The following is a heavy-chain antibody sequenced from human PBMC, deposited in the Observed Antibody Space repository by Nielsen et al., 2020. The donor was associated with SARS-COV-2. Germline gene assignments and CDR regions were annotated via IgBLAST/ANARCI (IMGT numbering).Heavy chain of an antibody. D-gene: IGHD6-19*01. Sequence: ASVKVSCKASGYTFTNYYMHWVRQAPGQGLEWMGIINTSDGSTTYAQKFQGRVTMTRDTSTRTVYMELRSLRSEDTAVYYCARDEVAVAGFDYWGQGTLVTVSS. V-gene: IGHV1-46*01. CDR1: GYTFTNYY. CDR2: INTSDGST. J-gene: IGHJ4*02. CDR3: ARDEVAVAGFDY.